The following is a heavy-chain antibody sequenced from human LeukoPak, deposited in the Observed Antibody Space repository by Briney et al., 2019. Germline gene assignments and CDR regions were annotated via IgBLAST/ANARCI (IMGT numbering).Heavy chain of an antibody. D-gene: IGHD3-22*01. J-gene: IGHJ4*02. CDR3: AKETVVARGAFDY. CDR2: IRYDGSNK. Sequence: GGPLRLSCAASGFTFSSYGMHWVRQAPGKGLEWVAFIRYDGSNKYYADSVKGRFTISRDNSKNTLYLQMNSLRAEDTAVYYCAKETVVARGAFDYWGQGALVTVSS. CDR1: GFTFSSYG. V-gene: IGHV3-30*02.